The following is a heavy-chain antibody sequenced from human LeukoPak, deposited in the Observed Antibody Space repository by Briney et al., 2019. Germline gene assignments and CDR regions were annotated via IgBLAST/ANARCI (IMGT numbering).Heavy chain of an antibody. J-gene: IGHJ5*01. D-gene: IGHD3-10*01. V-gene: IGHV4-59*12. CDR3: AREWFGELKGFDP. Sequence: PSETLSLTCTVSGGSISSYYWSWIRQPPGKGLEWIGYIYYTGTTYYNPSLESRITISIDTSRNQFSLKLRSVTAADTAVYYCAREWFGELKGFDPWGQGTLVTVSS. CDR1: GGSISSYY. CDR2: IYYTGTT.